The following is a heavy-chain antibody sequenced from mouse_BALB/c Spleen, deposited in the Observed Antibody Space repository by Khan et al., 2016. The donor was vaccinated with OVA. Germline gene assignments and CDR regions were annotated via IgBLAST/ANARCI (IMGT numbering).Heavy chain of an antibody. V-gene: IGHV1-85*01. J-gene: IGHJ3*01. CDR2: IFPGDGST. CDR3: ARGSTMMSWFAY. CDR1: GYTFTSYD. Sequence: QVQLKQSGAELVKPGASVKLSCKASGYTFTSYDINWVRQRPEQGLEWIGRIFPGDGSTKYNEKFKGKATLTTDKSSSTAYMQRSRLTSEDSAVYFCARGSTMMSWFAYWGQGTLVTVSA. D-gene: IGHD2-4*01.